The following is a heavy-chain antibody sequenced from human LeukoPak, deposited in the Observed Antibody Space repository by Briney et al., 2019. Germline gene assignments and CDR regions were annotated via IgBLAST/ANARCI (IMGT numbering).Heavy chain of an antibody. V-gene: IGHV1-46*01. CDR3: ARRSGGSSAPDY. CDR2: INPSGDST. CDR1: GYTFTNYY. D-gene: IGHD6-6*01. J-gene: IGHJ4*02. Sequence: ASVKVSCKASGYTFTNYYIHWVRQAPGQGLEWMGIINPSGDSTTYAHKFQDRVTMTRDTSTSTIYMELSSLRSEDTAVYYCARRSGGSSAPDYWGQGTLVTVSS.